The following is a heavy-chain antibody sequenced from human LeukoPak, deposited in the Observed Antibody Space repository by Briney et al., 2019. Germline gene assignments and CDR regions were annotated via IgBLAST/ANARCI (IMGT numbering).Heavy chain of an antibody. CDR3: ATYDYGGTHLQH. J-gene: IGHJ1*01. CDR2: ISSSSSYI. D-gene: IGHD4-23*01. CDR1: GFTFSSYW. V-gene: IGHV3-21*01. Sequence: GGSLRLSCAASGFTFSSYWMNWVRQAPGKGLEWVSSISSSSSYIYYADSVKGRFTISRDNAKNSLYLQMNSLRAEDTAVYYCATYDYGGTHLQHWGQGTLVTVSS.